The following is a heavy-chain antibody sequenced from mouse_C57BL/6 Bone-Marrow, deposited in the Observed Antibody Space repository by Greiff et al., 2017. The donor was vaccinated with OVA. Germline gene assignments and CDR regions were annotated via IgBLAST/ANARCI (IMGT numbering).Heavy chain of an antibody. Sequence: VQLQQPGAELVKPGASVKLSCKASGYTFTSYWMQWVKQRPGQGLEWIGEIDPSDSYTNYNQKFKGKATLTVDTSSSTAYMQLSSLTSEDSAVYYCASSPWDGVDYWGQGTTLTVSS. CDR2: IDPSDSYT. D-gene: IGHD4-1*01. CDR1: GYTFTSYW. CDR3: ASSPWDGVDY. J-gene: IGHJ2*01. V-gene: IGHV1-50*01.